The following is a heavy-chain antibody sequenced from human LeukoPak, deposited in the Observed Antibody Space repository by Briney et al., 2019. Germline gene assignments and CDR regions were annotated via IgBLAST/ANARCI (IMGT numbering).Heavy chain of an antibody. V-gene: IGHV3-11*01. Sequence: GGSLRLSCAASGFTFSDYHMSWIRQVPGKGLEWVSYISSSGSTIYYADSVKGRFTISRDNAKNSLYLQMNSLRAEDTAVYYCARASGYGYFDLWGRGTLVTVSS. CDR2: ISSSGSTI. J-gene: IGHJ2*01. D-gene: IGHD3-10*01. CDR1: GFTFSDYH. CDR3: ARASGYGYFDL.